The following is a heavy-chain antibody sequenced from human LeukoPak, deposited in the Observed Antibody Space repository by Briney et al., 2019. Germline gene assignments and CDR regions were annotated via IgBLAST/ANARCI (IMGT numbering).Heavy chain of an antibody. D-gene: IGHD2-21*02. V-gene: IGHV4-39*01. J-gene: IGHJ3*02. CDR1: GGSISSSSYY. CDR2: IYYSGST. Sequence: SETLSLTCTVSGGSISSSSYYWGWIRQPPGKGLEWIGSIYYSGSTYYNPSLKNRVTISVDTSKNQFSLKLSSVTAADTAVYYCARLYNVVVTALNGDAFDIWGQATMVADSS. CDR3: ARLYNVVVTALNGDAFDI.